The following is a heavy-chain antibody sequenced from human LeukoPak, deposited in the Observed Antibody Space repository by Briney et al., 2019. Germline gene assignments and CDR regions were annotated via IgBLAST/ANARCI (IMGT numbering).Heavy chain of an antibody. D-gene: IGHD2-2*02. CDR2: ISSSSSYI. CDR1: GFTFRSYS. CDR3: ARSSPHCSSTSCYNDAFDI. V-gene: IGHV3-21*01. J-gene: IGHJ3*02. Sequence: GGSLRLSCAASGFTFRSYSMNWVRQAPGKGLEWVSSISSSSSYIYYADSVKGRFTISRDNAKNSLYLQMNSLRAEDTAVYYCARSSPHCSSTSCYNDAFDIWGQGTMVTVSS.